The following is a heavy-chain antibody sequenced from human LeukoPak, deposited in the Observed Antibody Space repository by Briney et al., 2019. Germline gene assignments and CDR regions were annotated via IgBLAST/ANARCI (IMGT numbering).Heavy chain of an antibody. CDR1: GGTFSSYA. D-gene: IGHD2-2*01. V-gene: IGHV1-69*06. Sequence: EASVKVSCKASGGTFSSYAISWVRQAPGQGLEWMGGIIPIFGTANYAQKFQGRVTITADKSTSTAHMELSSLRSEDTAVYYCASLQGGYCSSTSCPEIDYWGQGTLVTVSS. CDR2: IIPIFGTA. CDR3: ASLQGGYCSSTSCPEIDY. J-gene: IGHJ4*02.